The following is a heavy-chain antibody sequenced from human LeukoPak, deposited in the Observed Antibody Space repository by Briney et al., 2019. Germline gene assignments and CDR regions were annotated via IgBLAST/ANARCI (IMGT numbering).Heavy chain of an antibody. D-gene: IGHD5-18*01. CDR1: GGTFSSYA. CDR3: ARVVGYSYGYFDY. Sequence: SVKVSCKASGGTFSSYAISWVRQAPGQGLEWMGRIIPILGIANYAQKFQGRVTITADKPTSTAYMELSSLRSEDTAVYYCARVVGYSYGYFDYWGQGTLVTVSS. J-gene: IGHJ4*02. CDR2: IIPILGIA. V-gene: IGHV1-69*04.